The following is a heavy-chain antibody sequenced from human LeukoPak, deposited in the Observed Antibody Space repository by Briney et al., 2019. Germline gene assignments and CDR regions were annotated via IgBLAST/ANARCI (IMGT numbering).Heavy chain of an antibody. J-gene: IGHJ5*02. Sequence: GGSLRLSCAAPGFTFTTYWMSWVRQAPGKGLEWVANIKQDGSEKYYMDSVKGRFTISRDNAKNSLYLQMSSLRAEDTAVYYCARVAAAVPDQWGQGTLVTVSS. D-gene: IGHD6-13*01. CDR1: GFTFTTYW. V-gene: IGHV3-7*04. CDR3: ARVAAAVPDQ. CDR2: IKQDGSEK.